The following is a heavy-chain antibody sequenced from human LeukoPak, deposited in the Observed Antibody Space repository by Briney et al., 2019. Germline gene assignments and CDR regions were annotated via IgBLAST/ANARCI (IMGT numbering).Heavy chain of an antibody. V-gene: IGHV1-18*01. CDR1: GYTFTSYG. Sequence: GASVKVSCTASGYTFTSYGISWVRQAPGQGLEWMGWISAYNGNTNYAQKLQGRVTMTTDTSTSTAYMELRGLRSDDTAVYYCARAVGLGSGYYYVYAYWGQGTLVTVSS. CDR3: ARAVGLGSGYYYVYAY. CDR2: ISAYNGNT. J-gene: IGHJ4*02. D-gene: IGHD3-22*01.